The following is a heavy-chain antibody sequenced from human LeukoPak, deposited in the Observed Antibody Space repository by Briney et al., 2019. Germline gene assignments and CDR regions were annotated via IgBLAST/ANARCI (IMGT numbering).Heavy chain of an antibody. D-gene: IGHD4-17*01. Sequence: SVKLSCTASQRIFSSYAIRWVSQAPEQGLEWMGGTIPIFGTANYAQTFQGRVTITADKPKSTAYMEQSSLRSEDTAVYYCARERNYGDFDCWGQGTLVTVSS. V-gene: IGHV1-69*06. CDR2: TIPIFGTA. CDR1: QRIFSSYA. CDR3: ARERNYGDFDC. J-gene: IGHJ4*02.